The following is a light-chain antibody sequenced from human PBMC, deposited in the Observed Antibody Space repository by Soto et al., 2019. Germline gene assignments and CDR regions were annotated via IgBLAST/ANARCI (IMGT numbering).Light chain of an antibody. CDR1: QSVSNNY. Sequence: EIVLTQSPGTLSLSPGDRATLSWRASQSVSNNYLAWYQQKPGQAPRLLIYGASNRATGIPDRFSGSGSGTDFTLTISRLEAEDFAVYYCQQYGSSGTFGQGTKVDI. CDR3: QQYGSSGT. V-gene: IGKV3-20*01. J-gene: IGKJ1*01. CDR2: GAS.